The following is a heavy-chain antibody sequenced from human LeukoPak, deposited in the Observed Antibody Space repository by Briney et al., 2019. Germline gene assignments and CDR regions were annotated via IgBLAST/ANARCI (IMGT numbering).Heavy chain of an antibody. CDR2: ISYDGSNK. V-gene: IGHV3-30*04. Sequence: GGSLRLSCAASGFTFSSYAMHWVRQAPGKGLEWVAVISYDGSNKYYADSVKGRFTISRDNSKNTLYLQMNSLRAEDTAVYYCARDHSPYTYDSSGYYPGSDWFDPWGQGTLVTVSS. CDR1: GFTFSSYA. D-gene: IGHD3-22*01. J-gene: IGHJ5*02. CDR3: ARDHSPYTYDSSGYYPGSDWFDP.